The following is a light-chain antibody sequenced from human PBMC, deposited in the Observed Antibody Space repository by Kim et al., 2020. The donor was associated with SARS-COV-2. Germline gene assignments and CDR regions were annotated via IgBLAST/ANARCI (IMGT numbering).Light chain of an antibody. J-gene: IGLJ2*01. Sequence: QSALTQPASVSGSPGQSISISCTGTSSDVGCDKYVSWYQQHPGKVPQVIIFDVSDRPSGVSNRFSASKSGNTASLTISGLQAEDEADYYCSSFARGGTLLFGGGTQLTVL. CDR1: SSDVGCDKY. CDR3: SSFARGGTLL. CDR2: DVS. V-gene: IGLV2-14*03.